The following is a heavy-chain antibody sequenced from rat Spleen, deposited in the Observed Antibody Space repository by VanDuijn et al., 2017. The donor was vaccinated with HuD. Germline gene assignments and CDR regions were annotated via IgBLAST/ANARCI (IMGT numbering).Heavy chain of an antibody. CDR2: INYDGRST. Sequence: EVQLVESGGGLVQPGRSLKLSCAASGFTFSDYYMAWVRQAPTKGLEWVATINYDGRSTHYRDSVKGRFTISRDNAKSTLYLQMDSLRSEDTATYYCARHTAYWFAYWGQGTLVTVSS. V-gene: IGHV5-29*01. CDR1: GFTFSDYY. J-gene: IGHJ3*01. CDR3: ARHTAYWFAY. D-gene: IGHD1-11*01.